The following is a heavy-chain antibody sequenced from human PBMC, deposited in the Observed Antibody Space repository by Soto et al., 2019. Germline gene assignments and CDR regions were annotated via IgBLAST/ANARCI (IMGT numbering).Heavy chain of an antibody. J-gene: IGHJ2*01. V-gene: IGHV1-46*01. CDR1: GYTFTSYY. Sequence: QVQLVQSGAEVKKPGASVKVSCKASGYTFTSYYMHWVRQAPGQGLEWMGIINPSGGSTSYAQKFQGRVTMTRDTSTSTVYMELSSLRSADTAVYYCVRTPLYCGGDCYPYWYFDLWGRGTLVTVSS. CDR2: INPSGGST. CDR3: VRTPLYCGGDCYPYWYFDL. D-gene: IGHD2-21*02.